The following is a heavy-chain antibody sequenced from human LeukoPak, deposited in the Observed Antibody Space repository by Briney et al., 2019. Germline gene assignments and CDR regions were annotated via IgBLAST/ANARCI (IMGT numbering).Heavy chain of an antibody. CDR1: GFTFSSYA. CDR3: ARDGAYSSSWYPGWNYYYYYMDV. V-gene: IGHV3-30*04. J-gene: IGHJ6*03. CDR2: ISYDGSNK. Sequence: GRSLRLSCAASGFTFSSYAMHWVRQAPGKGLEWVAVISYDGSNKYYADSVKGRFTISRDNSKNTLYLQMNSLRAEDTAVYYCARDGAYSSSWYPGWNYYYYYMDVWGKGTTVTVSS. D-gene: IGHD6-13*01.